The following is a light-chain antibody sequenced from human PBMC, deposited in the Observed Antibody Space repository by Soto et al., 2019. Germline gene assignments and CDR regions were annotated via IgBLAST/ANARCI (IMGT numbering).Light chain of an antibody. J-gene: IGKJ4*01. CDR3: QQSSHSPLT. CDR1: QNVDNNY. V-gene: IGKV3-20*01. Sequence: EIVLTQSPGILSLSPGERATLSCRASQNVDNNYLAWFQQKPGQAPRLLIYEISGRATGVPDRFAGTGSGTHCSLTISRLEPEDFALYYCQQSSHSPLTFGGGTRVEMK. CDR2: EIS.